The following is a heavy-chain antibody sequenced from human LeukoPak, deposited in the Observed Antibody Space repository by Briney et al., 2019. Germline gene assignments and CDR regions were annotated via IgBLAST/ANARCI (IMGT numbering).Heavy chain of an antibody. CDR2: IYYSGST. Sequence: SETLSLTCTVSGGSISSSSYYWGWIRQPPGKGLEWIGSIYYSGSTYYNPSLKSRVTISVDTSKNQFSLNLSSVTAADTAMYYCARLTPYSGSPLGDYWGQGTLVTVSS. CDR1: GGSISSSSYY. CDR3: ARLTPYSGSPLGDY. D-gene: IGHD1-26*01. V-gene: IGHV4-39*01. J-gene: IGHJ4*02.